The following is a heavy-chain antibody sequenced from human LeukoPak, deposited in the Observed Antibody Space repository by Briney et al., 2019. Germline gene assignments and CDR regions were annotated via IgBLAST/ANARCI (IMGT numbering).Heavy chain of an antibody. V-gene: IGHV3-48*03. CDR2: ISSSGRTV. CDR3: ARQIVGATGLDY. CDR1: RYTFSSYE. D-gene: IGHD1-26*01. J-gene: IGHJ4*02. Sequence: GGSLRLSCAASRYTFSSYEMKWVRQAPGKGLEWVSYISSSGRTVYYADSVKGRFTISRDNAKDSQYLQMNSLRAEDTAVYYCARQIVGATGLDYWGQGTLVTVSS.